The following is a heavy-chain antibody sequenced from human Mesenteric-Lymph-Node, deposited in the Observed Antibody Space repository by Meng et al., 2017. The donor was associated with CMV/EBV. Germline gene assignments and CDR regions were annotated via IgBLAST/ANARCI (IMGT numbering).Heavy chain of an antibody. V-gene: IGHV3-21*01. D-gene: IGHD1-26*01. CDR1: GFTFSSYS. J-gene: IGHJ3*01. CDR3: ARGMGGPGSDTFDL. CDR2: ISSSSSYI. Sequence: GGSLRLSCAASGFTFSSYSMNWVRQAPGKGLEWVSSISSSSSYIYYADSVKGRFTISRDNAKNTLYLQAGSLSAEDMAVYFCARGMGGPGSDTFDLWGQGTLVTVSS.